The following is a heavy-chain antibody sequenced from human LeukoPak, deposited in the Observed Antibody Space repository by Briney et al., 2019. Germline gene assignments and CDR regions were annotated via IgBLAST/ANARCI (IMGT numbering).Heavy chain of an antibody. Sequence: GASVKVSCKASGYTFTGYYMHWVRQAPGQGLEWMGWINPNSGGTNYALKFQGRVTMTRDTSISTAYMELSRLRSDDTAVYYCARGFRAYYYDSSGYPGNFDYWGQGTLVTVSS. J-gene: IGHJ4*02. CDR1: GYTFTGYY. CDR3: ARGFRAYYYDSSGYPGNFDY. CDR2: INPNSGGT. D-gene: IGHD3-22*01. V-gene: IGHV1-2*02.